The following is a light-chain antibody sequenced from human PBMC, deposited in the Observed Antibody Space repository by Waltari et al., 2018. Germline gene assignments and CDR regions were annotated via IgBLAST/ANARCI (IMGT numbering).Light chain of an antibody. CDR1: STDFGAHKY. CDR2: DVT. Sequence: QPALTQPASVSGSPGQSITISCSGSSTDFGAHKYVSWYQQHPGRAPKVVIYDVTKRPSGISDRFSGSKSDSAASLTISGLQPEDEADYYCSSRTTSITWVFGGGTKLTVL. CDR3: SSRTTSITWV. J-gene: IGLJ3*02. V-gene: IGLV2-14*03.